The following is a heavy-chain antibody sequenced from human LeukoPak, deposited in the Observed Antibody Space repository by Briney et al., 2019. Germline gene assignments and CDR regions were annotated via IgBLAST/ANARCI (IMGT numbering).Heavy chain of an antibody. Sequence: GASVKVSCKASGYTFTDYYMHWVRQAPGQGLEWMGWISAYNGNTNYAQKLQGRVTMTTDTSTSTAYMELRSLRSDDTAVYYCARGFLFGECSFDYWGQGTLVTVSS. J-gene: IGHJ4*02. V-gene: IGHV1-18*04. CDR1: GYTFTDYY. D-gene: IGHD3-10*02. CDR3: ARGFLFGECSFDY. CDR2: ISAYNGNT.